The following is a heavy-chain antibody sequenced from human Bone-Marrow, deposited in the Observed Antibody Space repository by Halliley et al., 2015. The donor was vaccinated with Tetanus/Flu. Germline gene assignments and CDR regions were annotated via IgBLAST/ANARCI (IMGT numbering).Heavy chain of an antibody. J-gene: IGHJ5*02. V-gene: IGHV4-59*12. CDR3: ARRGGWNILDT. CDR2: INYSGST. D-gene: IGHD6-19*01. Sequence: TLSLTCSVSGGSISSYYWSWIRQPPGKGLEWIGYINYSGSTNYNLSLKSRVTISLDTSRNQFSLKLTSVIAGDTAVYYCARRGGWNILDTWGQGTLVTVAS. CDR1: GGSISSYY.